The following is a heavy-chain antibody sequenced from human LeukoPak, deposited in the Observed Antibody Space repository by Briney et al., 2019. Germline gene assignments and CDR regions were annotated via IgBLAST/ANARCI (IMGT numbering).Heavy chain of an antibody. J-gene: IGHJ4*02. CDR1: GFTFSSYS. CDR2: ISSSSSYI. V-gene: IGHV3-21*01. CDR3: ARDWATKTCGT. Sequence: GGSLRLSCAASGFTFSSYSMNRVRQAPGKGLEWVSSISSSSSYIYYADSVKGRFTISRDNAKNSLYLQMNSLRAEDTAVYYCARDWATKTCGTWGQGTLVTVSS. D-gene: IGHD5-24*01.